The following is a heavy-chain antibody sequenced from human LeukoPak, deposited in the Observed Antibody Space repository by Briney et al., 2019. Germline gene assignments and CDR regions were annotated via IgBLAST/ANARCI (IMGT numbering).Heavy chain of an antibody. Sequence: ASVKVSCKASGGTFSSYAISWVRQAPGQGLEWMGGIIPIFGTANYAQKFQGRVTITADESTSTAYMELSSLRSEDTAVYYCAREVLGRFYMDVWGKGTTVTVSS. V-gene: IGHV1-69*13. CDR1: GGTFSSYA. CDR2: IIPIFGTA. CDR3: AREVLGRFYMDV. J-gene: IGHJ6*03. D-gene: IGHD3-10*01.